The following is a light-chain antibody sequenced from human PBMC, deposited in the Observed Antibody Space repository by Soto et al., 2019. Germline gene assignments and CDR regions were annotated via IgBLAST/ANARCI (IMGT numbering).Light chain of an antibody. CDR2: DAS. CDR1: QSVSNS. Sequence: ETVLTQSPATLSLSPGERAILSCRASQSVSNSLAWYQQKPGQAPRLLIYDASNRATGVPARFSGSGSGTDFTLTITSLEPGDFAVYYCQQYNNWPPYMYTFGQGTKLEIK. J-gene: IGKJ2*01. CDR3: QQYNNWPPYMYT. V-gene: IGKV3-11*01.